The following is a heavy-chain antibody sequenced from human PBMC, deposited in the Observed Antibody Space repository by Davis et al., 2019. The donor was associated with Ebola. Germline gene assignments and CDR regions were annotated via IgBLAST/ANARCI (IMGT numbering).Heavy chain of an antibody. CDR1: GYTFTSYG. CDR2: ISAYNGNT. D-gene: IGHD1-26*01. V-gene: IGHV1-18*01. CDR3: ARWYPLLKYSGSYFDY. Sequence: AASVKVSCKASGYTFTSYGISWVRQAPGQGLEWMGWISAYNGNTNYAQKLQGRVTMTTDTSTSTAYMELRSLRSDDTAVYYCARWYPLLKYSGSYFDYWGQGTLVTVSS. J-gene: IGHJ4*02.